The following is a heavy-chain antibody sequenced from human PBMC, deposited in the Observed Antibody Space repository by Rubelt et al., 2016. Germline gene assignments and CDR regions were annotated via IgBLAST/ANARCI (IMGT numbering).Heavy chain of an antibody. CDR1: GGSISSSSYY. CDR2: IYNSGST. Sequence: QLQLQESGPGLVKPSETLSLTCTVSGGSISSSSYYWGWIRQPPGKGLEWIGSIYNSGSTYYNPSFKGRVTSSVDRSQNEFALKLSSVTAADTAVYYCARLGSSSWYSWFDPWGQGTLVTVSS. D-gene: IGHD6-13*01. CDR3: ARLGSSSWYSWFDP. J-gene: IGHJ5*02. V-gene: IGHV4-39*07.